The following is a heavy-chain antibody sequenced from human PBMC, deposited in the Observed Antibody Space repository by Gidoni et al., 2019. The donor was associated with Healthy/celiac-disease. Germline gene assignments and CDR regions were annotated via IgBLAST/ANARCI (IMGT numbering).Heavy chain of an antibody. CDR3: ARSYSSSLDY. J-gene: IGHJ4*02. D-gene: IGHD6-13*01. V-gene: IGHV3-13*01. CDR2: IVTAVDT. Sequence: ELQLVDSGRGLVQPGGYLRLYCAAYGFTFSSYDMHWVRQATGKGLEWVSAIVTAVDTYYPGSVKGRFTIFRENAKNSLYLQMNSLRAGDTAVYYCARSYSSSLDYWGQGTLVTVSS. CDR1: GFTFSSYD.